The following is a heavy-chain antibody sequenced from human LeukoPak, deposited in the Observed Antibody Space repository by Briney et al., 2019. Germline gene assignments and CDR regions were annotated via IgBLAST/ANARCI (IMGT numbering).Heavy chain of an antibody. CDR2: IYSGGST. CDR3: ARVDYGSGSYFGY. CDR1: GFTVSSNY. J-gene: IGHJ4*02. D-gene: IGHD3-10*01. Sequence: AGGSLRLSCAASGFTVSSNYMSWVRRAPGKGLEWVSVIYSGGSTDYADSVKGRFAISRDNSKNMLYLQLNSLRAEDTAVYYCARVDYGSGSYFGYWGQGTLVTVSS. V-gene: IGHV3-53*01.